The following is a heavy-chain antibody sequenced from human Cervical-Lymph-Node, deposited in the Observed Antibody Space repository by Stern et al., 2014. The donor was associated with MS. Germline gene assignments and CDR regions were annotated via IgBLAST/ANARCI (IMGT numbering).Heavy chain of an antibody. D-gene: IGHD4-11*01. CDR2: IHPGDSEV. Sequence: QLVQSGAGVKRPGQSLKISCRASGYSFTNYWVAWVRQKPGKGLEWMGIIHPGDSEVRYSPSFQGRVTMSVDRSTNTAYLQWSSLQPSDTAMYYCARQLGHSNFLHYWGQGVLVTVSS. CDR1: GYSFTNYW. J-gene: IGHJ4*02. V-gene: IGHV5-51*01. CDR3: ARQLGHSNFLHY.